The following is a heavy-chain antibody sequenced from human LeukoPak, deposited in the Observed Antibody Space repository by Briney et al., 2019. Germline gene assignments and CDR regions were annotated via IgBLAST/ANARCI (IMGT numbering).Heavy chain of an antibody. CDR1: GGSISSYY. CDR3: ASAAVWLAFDY. D-gene: IGHD3-10*01. CDR2: TNYSGST. Sequence: TSETLSLTCTVSGGSISSYYWSWIRQPPGKGLEWIGYTNYSGSTNYNPSLKSRVTISVDTSKNQFSLKLSSVTAADAAVYYCASAAVWLAFDYWGQGTLVTVSS. J-gene: IGHJ4*02. V-gene: IGHV4-59*08.